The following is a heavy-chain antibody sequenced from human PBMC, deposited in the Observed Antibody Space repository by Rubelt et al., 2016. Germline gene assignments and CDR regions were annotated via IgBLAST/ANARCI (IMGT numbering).Heavy chain of an antibody. Sequence: QLRLQESGPGLVKPSETLSLTCTVSGGSISSTSYYWGWIRQPPGKGLEWIGSIYYSGSTYYNPSLKSRVTISVDTSKSQFSLKLTAVTAADTAVYYCATGQVYFGSEFWGQGTLVAVSS. CDR3: ATGQVYFGSEF. J-gene: IGHJ4*02. CDR2: IYYSGST. V-gene: IGHV4-39*07. CDR1: GGSISSTSYY. D-gene: IGHD3-9*01.